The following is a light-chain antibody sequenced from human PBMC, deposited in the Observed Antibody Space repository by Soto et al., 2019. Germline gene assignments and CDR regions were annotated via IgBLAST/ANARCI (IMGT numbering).Light chain of an antibody. Sequence: EIVLTQSPGNLSLSPGDRATLSCRASQSVTNKYLAWYQQKPGQAPRLLIDGASSRATGIPDRFSGSGSGTDFTLTISRLEPEDFAVYYCQQYGSSPITFGQGTRLEIK. J-gene: IGKJ5*01. CDR1: QSVTNKY. CDR3: QQYGSSPIT. CDR2: GAS. V-gene: IGKV3-20*01.